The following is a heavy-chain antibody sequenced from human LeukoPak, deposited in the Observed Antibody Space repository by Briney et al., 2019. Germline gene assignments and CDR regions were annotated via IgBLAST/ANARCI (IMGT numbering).Heavy chain of an antibody. Sequence: SETLSLTCTVSGGSISSYYWSWIRQPPAKGLEWIGYIYYSGSTNYNPSLKSRVTISVDTSKNQFSLKLSSVTAADTAVYYCARRHGYSSGWYYFDYWGQGTLVTVSS. J-gene: IGHJ4*02. CDR1: GGSISSYY. CDR3: ARRHGYSSGWYYFDY. V-gene: IGHV4-59*08. CDR2: IYYSGST. D-gene: IGHD6-19*01.